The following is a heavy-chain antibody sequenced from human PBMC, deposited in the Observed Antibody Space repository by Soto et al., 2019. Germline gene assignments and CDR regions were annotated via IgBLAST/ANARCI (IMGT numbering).Heavy chain of an antibody. CDR3: AKAVVPAAMGPYYFDY. CDR1: WFTFSSYS. D-gene: IGHD2-2*01. CDR2: ISGSGGNT. V-gene: IGHV3-23*01. J-gene: IGHJ4*02. Sequence: GGSLRLSCAASWFTFSSYSMSWVRQAPGKGLEGVSAISGSGGNTYYAETVKGRFTISRDNSKNTLYLQMNSLRAEDTAVYYCAKAVVPAAMGPYYFDYWGQGTLVTVSS.